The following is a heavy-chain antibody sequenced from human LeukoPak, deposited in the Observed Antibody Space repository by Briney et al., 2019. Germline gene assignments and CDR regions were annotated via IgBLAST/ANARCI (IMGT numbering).Heavy chain of an antibody. V-gene: IGHV3-23*01. J-gene: IGHJ4*03. CDR2: ISATGFTT. Sequence: GGSLRLSCAASGFTFSSYTMSWVRQAPGKGLERISVISATGFTTYHTDSVKGRFTISRDNSKSMLYPQMDGLRAEDTAIYFCTKDVQVGPTRGFFDFWGQGTLVTVSS. CDR3: TKDVQVGPTRGFFDF. CDR1: GFTFSSYT. D-gene: IGHD1-26*01.